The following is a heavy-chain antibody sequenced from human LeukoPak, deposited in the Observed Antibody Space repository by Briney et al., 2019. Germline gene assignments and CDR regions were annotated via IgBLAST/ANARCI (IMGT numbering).Heavy chain of an antibody. V-gene: IGHV3-48*01. CDR3: ARGNSGGDY. Sequence: GGSLRLSCAASGFTFSRHSMIWVRQAPGKGLEWVSYISSSSTTIYYADSVKGRFTISRDNAKNSLYLQMNSLRAEDTAVYYCARGNSGGDYWGQGTLVTVSS. CDR2: ISSSSTTI. CDR1: GFTFSRHS. D-gene: IGHD6-19*01. J-gene: IGHJ4*02.